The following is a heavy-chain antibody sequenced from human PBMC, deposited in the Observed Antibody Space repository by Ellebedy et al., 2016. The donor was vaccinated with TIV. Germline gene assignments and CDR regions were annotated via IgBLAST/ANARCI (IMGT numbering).Heavy chain of an antibody. V-gene: IGHV1-18*01. D-gene: IGHD3-16*02. Sequence: AASVKVSCKASGYTFTSYGISWVRQAPGQGLEWMGWISAYSGNTNYAQKLQGRVTMTTDTSTSTAYMELRSLRSDDTAVYYCARDQGDDYVWGSYLDYWGQGTLVTVSS. CDR3: ARDQGDDYVWGSYLDY. CDR1: GYTFTSYG. J-gene: IGHJ4*02. CDR2: ISAYSGNT.